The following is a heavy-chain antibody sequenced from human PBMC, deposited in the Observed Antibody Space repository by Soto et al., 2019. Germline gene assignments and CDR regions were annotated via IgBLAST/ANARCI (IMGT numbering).Heavy chain of an antibody. V-gene: IGHV3-23*01. J-gene: IGHJ4*02. CDR2: ISGSGGST. CDR1: GFTFSSYA. Sequence: GGSLRLSCAASGFTFSSYAMSWVRQAPGKGLEWVSAISGSGGSTYYADSVKGRFTISRDNSKNTLYLQMNSLRAEDTAVYYCATGEYYFDSSGYYYYWGQGTLVTVSS. D-gene: IGHD3-22*01. CDR3: ATGEYYFDSSGYYYY.